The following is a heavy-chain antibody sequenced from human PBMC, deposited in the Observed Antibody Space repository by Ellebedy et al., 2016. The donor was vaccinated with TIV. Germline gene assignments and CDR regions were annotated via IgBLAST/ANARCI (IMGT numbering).Heavy chain of an antibody. J-gene: IGHJ4*02. D-gene: IGHD4/OR15-4a*01. CDR2: ITGSGDST. Sequence: GGSLRLSXVDYGFTFSNYAMNWVRQAPGKGLEWVSAITGSGDSTYYAGSVKGRFTISRDNSKNTLYLQMNSLRAEDTALYYCAKEMRGGADFDYWGQGTLVTVSS. CDR3: AKEMRGGADFDY. CDR1: GFTFSNYA. V-gene: IGHV3-23*01.